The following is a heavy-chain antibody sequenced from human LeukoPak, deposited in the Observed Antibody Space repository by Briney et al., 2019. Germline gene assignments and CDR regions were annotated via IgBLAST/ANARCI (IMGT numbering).Heavy chain of an antibody. J-gene: IGHJ3*02. CDR2: IQYDGSNK. CDR3: ARELREHGVFDI. Sequence: PGGSLRLSCAASGFTFSSYGMHWVRQAPGKGLEWVTFIQYDGSNKYYAASVKGRFSISRDKSKSTVYLQMNSLRAEDSAVYYCARELREHGVFDIWGQGTMVTVPS. D-gene: IGHD1-26*01. V-gene: IGHV3-30*02. CDR1: GFTFSSYG.